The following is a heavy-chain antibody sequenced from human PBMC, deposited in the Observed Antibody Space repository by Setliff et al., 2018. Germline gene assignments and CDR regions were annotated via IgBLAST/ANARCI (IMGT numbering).Heavy chain of an antibody. Sequence: SETLSLTCTVSGGSISSYYWSWIRQPAGKGLEWIGHIYIGGSANYNPSLRSRVTMSIDTSKNQFSLKLNSVTAADMAVYYCAREQWLDPPGYYYVDVWAKGTTVTVSS. D-gene: IGHD6-19*01. V-gene: IGHV4-4*07. J-gene: IGHJ6*03. CDR3: AREQWLDPPGYYYVDV. CDR1: GGSISSYY. CDR2: IYIGGSA.